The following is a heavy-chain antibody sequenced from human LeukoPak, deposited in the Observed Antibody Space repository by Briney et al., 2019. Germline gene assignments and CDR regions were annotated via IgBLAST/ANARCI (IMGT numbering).Heavy chain of an antibody. CDR1: GFTFSTYW. Sequence: GGSLRLSCAASGFTFSTYWMHWVRQAPGKGLMWVSRINSDGSSTSYADSVKGRFTISRDNTKYTLYLQMNSLRVEDTAVYYCARVGMISYSFDYWGQGTLVTVPS. CDR2: INSDGSST. V-gene: IGHV3-74*01. D-gene: IGHD2-21*01. J-gene: IGHJ4*02. CDR3: ARVGMISYSFDY.